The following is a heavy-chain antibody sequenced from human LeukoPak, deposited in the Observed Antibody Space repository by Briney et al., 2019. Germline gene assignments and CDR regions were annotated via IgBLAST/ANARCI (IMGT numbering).Heavy chain of an antibody. CDR3: ARDRGSGWHTFDY. V-gene: IGHV3-21*01. Sequence: GGSLRLSCAASGFTFSSYYMSWVRQAPGKGLEWVSSISSSSSYMFYADSVRGRFTISRDNAKNSLYLQMNSLRAEDTAVYYCARDRGSGWHTFDYWGQGTLVTVSS. CDR2: ISSSSSYM. J-gene: IGHJ4*02. D-gene: IGHD6-19*01. CDR1: GFTFSSYY.